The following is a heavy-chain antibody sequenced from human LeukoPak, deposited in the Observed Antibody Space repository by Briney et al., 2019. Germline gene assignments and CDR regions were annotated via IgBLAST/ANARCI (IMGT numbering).Heavy chain of an antibody. CDR3: AKILAAAGTGFDY. CDR1: GLTLSRYD. CDR2: ISGRGDRT. V-gene: IGHV3-23*01. J-gene: IGHJ4*02. Sequence: GGSLRLSCAASGLTLSRYDMTWVRQGPGKGLEWVSAISGRGDRTDYADSVKGRFTVSRDNSKNTLFLQMNSLRAEDTAVYYCAKILAAAGTGFDYWGQGTLVTVSS. D-gene: IGHD6-13*01.